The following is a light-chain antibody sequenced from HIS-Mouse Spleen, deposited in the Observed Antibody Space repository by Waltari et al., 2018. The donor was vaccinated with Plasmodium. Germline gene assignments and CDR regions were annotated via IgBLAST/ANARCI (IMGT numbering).Light chain of an antibody. V-gene: IGLV4-69*01. CDR2: LNSDGRH. CDR1: RGHSSYA. J-gene: IGLJ2*01. CDR3: QTWGTGMGV. Sequence: QLVLTQSPSASASLGASVKLTCTLSRGHSSYAIAWHQHKPEKGPRYLMKLNSDGRHSKGDGIPDRFSGSSSGAERYRTISSLQSEDEADYYCQTWGTGMGVFGGGTKLTVL.